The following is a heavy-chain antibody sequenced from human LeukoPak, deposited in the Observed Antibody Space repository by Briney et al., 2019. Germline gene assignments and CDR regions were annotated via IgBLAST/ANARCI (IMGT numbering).Heavy chain of an antibody. D-gene: IGHD3-22*01. CDR3: AKNRDRGVPTYYYDSSGSSHFDL. J-gene: IGHJ2*01. Sequence: QPGRSLRLSCAASGFTFSSYGMHWVRQAPGKGLEWVAIISYDGSNKYYADSVKGRFTISRDNSKNTLYLQMNSLRAEDTAVYYCAKNRDRGVPTYYYDSSGSSHFDLWGRGTLVTVSS. CDR1: GFTFSSYG. V-gene: IGHV3-30*18. CDR2: ISYDGSNK.